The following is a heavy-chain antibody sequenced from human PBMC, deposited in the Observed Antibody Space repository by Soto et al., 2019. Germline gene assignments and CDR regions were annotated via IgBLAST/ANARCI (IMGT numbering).Heavy chain of an antibody. Sequence: GSLRLSCAASGFTFSDYYMSWIRQAPGKGLEWVSYISSSGSTIYYADSVKGRFTISRDNAKNSLYLQMNSLRAEDTAVYYCARVWGYSGYDYVVGVGGEDYYGMDVWGQGTTVTVSS. V-gene: IGHV3-11*01. CDR1: GFTFSDYY. CDR3: ARVWGYSGYDYVVGVGGEDYYGMDV. J-gene: IGHJ6*02. D-gene: IGHD5-12*01. CDR2: ISSSGSTI.